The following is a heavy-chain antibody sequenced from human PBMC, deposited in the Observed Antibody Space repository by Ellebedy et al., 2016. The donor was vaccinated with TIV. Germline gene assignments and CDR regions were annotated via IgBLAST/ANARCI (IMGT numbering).Heavy chain of an antibody. CDR3: ARGIVTGTYYYGMDV. Sequence: KVSCXGSGYSFTSYWIGWVRQMPGKGLEWMGRIDPSDSYTNYSPSFQGHVTISADKSISTAYLQWSSLKASDTAMYYCARGIVTGTYYYGMDVWGQGATVTVSS. CDR2: IDPSDSYT. D-gene: IGHD1-20*01. CDR1: GYSFTSYW. J-gene: IGHJ6*02. V-gene: IGHV5-10-1*01.